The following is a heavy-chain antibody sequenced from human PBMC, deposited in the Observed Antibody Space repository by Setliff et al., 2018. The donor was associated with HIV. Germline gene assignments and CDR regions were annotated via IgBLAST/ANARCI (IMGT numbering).Heavy chain of an antibody. CDR1: GHTLNKLF. J-gene: IGHJ3*02. CDR3: TTDRRRYSMNDGFDI. Sequence: ASVKISCKVSGHTLNKLFMRWVRQAPSEGLEWMGGFDPEEGKTIYAQRFQGRVTMTEDTSTDTAYMELSSLRSEDTAVYYCTTDRRRYSMNDGFDIWGQGTMVTVSS. CDR2: FDPEEGKT. D-gene: IGHD5-18*01. V-gene: IGHV1-24*01.